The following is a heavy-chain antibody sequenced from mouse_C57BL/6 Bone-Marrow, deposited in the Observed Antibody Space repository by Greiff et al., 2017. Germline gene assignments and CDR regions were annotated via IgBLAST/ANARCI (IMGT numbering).Heavy chain of an antibody. J-gene: IGHJ4*01. CDR3: EIHEDYYSNYDYYAMDY. CDR1: GFTFSSYG. Sequence: EVQVVESGGDLVKPGGSLKLSCAASGFTFSSYGMSWVRQTPDTRLEWVATISSGGSYTYYPDSVKGRFTISRDNAKNTLYLQMSSLKSEDTAMYYWEIHEDYYSNYDYYAMDYWGQGPSVPVPS. D-gene: IGHD2-5*01. V-gene: IGHV5-6*01. CDR2: ISSGGSYT.